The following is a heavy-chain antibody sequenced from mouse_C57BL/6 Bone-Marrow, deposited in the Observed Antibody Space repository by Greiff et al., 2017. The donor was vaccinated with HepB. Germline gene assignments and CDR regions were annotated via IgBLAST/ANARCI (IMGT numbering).Heavy chain of an antibody. V-gene: IGHV1-76*01. CDR2: IYPGSGNT. D-gene: IGHD1-1*01. Sequence: QVHVKQSGAELVRPGASVKLSCKASGYTFTDYYINWVKQRPGQGLEWIARIYPGSGNTYYNEKFKGKATLTAEKSSSTAYMQLSSLTSEDSAVYFVAREGELFITTVVANFDYWGQGTTLTVSS. CDR1: GYTFTDYY. CDR3: AREGELFITTVVANFDY. J-gene: IGHJ2*01.